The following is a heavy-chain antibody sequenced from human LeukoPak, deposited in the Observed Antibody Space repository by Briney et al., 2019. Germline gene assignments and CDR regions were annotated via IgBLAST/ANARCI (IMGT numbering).Heavy chain of an antibody. Sequence: GGSLRLSCAASGFTFSTYAMNWVRKAPGKGLEWLSYISDSGDTINYADSVKGRFTISRDNAKNSLYLQMNSLRAEDTAVYYCASEKGSSGYPYYFDYWGQGTLVTVSS. J-gene: IGHJ4*02. D-gene: IGHD3-22*01. CDR2: ISDSGDTI. CDR1: GFTFSTYA. V-gene: IGHV3-48*01. CDR3: ASEKGSSGYPYYFDY.